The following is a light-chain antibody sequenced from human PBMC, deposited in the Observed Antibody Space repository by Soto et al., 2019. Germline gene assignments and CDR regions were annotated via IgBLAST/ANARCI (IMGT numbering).Light chain of an antibody. V-gene: IGKV3-20*01. CDR3: QHYDGSPRT. CDR2: GVF. Sequence: ETVLTQSPGTVSLSPGERAPLSCTTSQTVNSDYLAWYQQKPGQAPRLLIYGVFNRATGIPDRFSGSGSGTYFTLTISGLEPEDSAVYYCQHYDGSPRTFGQGTNLEI. CDR1: QTVNSDY. J-gene: IGKJ2*01.